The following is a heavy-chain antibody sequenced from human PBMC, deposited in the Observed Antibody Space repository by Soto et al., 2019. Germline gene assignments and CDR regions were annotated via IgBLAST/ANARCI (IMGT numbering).Heavy chain of an antibody. V-gene: IGHV3-30*18. CDR1: GFTFSSYG. D-gene: IGHD3-16*01. Sequence: PGGSLRLSSAASGFTFSSYGMHWVRQAPGKGLEWVALLSADGSSRFYADSVKGRFTISRDNSENTLYLQMNGLRNDDTAVYYCAKDRNSFGYDSFVHWGQGTLVTVSS. CDR3: AKDRNSFGYDSFVH. J-gene: IGHJ4*02. CDR2: LSADGSSR.